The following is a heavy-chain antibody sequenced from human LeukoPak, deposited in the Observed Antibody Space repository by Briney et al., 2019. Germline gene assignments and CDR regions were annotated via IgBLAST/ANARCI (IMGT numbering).Heavy chain of an antibody. D-gene: IGHD3-10*01. CDR1: GGSISSFY. V-gene: IGHV4-4*07. CDR3: ARDSGTTGEVKFDP. CDR2: IYTSGTT. Sequence: PSETLSLTCTVSGGSISSFYCNWMRQPAGKGLEWIGRIYTSGTTTYNPSLKSRVTMSVDTSKNQFSLKLSSVTAADTAVYYCARDSGTTGEVKFDPWGQGTLVTVSS. J-gene: IGHJ5*02.